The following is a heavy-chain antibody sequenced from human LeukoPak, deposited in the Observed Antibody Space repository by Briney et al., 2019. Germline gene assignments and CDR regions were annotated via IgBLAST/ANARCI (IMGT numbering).Heavy chain of an antibody. V-gene: IGHV3-9*01. D-gene: IGHD1-14*01. Sequence: PGGSLRLSCAASGFTFDDYAMHWVRQAPGKGLEWVSGISWNSGSIGYADSVKGRFTISRDNAKNSLYLQMNSLRAEDTAVYYCAKDQRGGWYNPVLDYWGQGTLVTVSS. CDR2: ISWNSGSI. CDR1: GFTFDDYA. CDR3: AKDQRGGWYNPVLDY. J-gene: IGHJ4*02.